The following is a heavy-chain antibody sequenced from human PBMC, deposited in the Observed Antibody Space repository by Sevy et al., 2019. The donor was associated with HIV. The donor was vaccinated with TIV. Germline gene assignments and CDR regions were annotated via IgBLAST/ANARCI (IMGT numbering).Heavy chain of an antibody. J-gene: IGHJ4*02. CDR2: ISYNGEDE. V-gene: IGHV3-30*04. D-gene: IGHD3-16*01. Sequence: GGSLRLSCVASTFTFSHYAMHWVRQAPGKGLQWVASISYNGEDENYADSVAGQFTISRDNPKNTLFLQMSSLRPEDTALYYCARDWGTPPTAILYHFDFWGQGIPVTVSS. CDR1: TFTFSHYA. CDR3: ARDWGTPPTAILYHFDF.